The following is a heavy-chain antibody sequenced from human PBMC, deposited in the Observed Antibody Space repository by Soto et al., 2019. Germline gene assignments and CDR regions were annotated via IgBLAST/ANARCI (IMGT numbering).Heavy chain of an antibody. CDR3: ARVAGWEPYYYYGMDV. V-gene: IGHV4-4*07. CDR2: IYTSGST. Sequence: SETLCLTCPVSGGSISSYYWSWIRQPAGKGLEWIGRIYTSGSTNYNPSLKSRVTMSVDTSKNQFSLKLSSVTAADTAVYYCARVAGWEPYYYYGMDVWGQGTTVTVS. J-gene: IGHJ6*02. CDR1: GGSISSYY. D-gene: IGHD1-26*01.